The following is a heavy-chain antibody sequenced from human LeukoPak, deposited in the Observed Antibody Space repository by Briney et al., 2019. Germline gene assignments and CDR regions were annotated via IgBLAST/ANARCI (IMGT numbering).Heavy chain of an antibody. V-gene: IGHV1-2*02. CDR3: ARSDYLNWFDP. D-gene: IGHD3-16*01. Sequence: ASVKVSCKASGYTFTDYYLHWVRQAPGQGLEWMGWINPNSGGTIYAQKFQGRVTMTRDASISTAYMELSRLRSDDTAVYYCARSDYLNWFDPWGQGTLVTVS. CDR1: GYTFTDYY. J-gene: IGHJ5*02. CDR2: INPNSGGT.